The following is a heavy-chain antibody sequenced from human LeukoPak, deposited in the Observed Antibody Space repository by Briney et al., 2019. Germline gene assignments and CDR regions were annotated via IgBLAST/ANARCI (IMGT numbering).Heavy chain of an antibody. J-gene: IGHJ5*02. CDR2: IYYSGST. D-gene: IGHD3-22*01. V-gene: IGHV4-39*07. Sequence: SETLSLTCTVSGGSISSSSYYWGWIRQPPGKGLEWIGSIYYSGSTYYNPSLKSRVTISVDTSKNQFSLKLSSVTAADTAVYYCARDPHYYYYDSSGLGVWCDPWGEGTLVSVSS. CDR3: ARDPHYYYYDSSGLGVWCDP. CDR1: GGSISSSSYY.